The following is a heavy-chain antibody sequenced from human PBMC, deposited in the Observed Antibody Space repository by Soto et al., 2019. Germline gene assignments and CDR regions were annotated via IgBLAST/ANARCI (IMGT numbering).Heavy chain of an antibody. Sequence: GASVKVSCKASGYTFTSYYMHWVRQAPGQGLEWMGIINPSGGSTSYAQKFQGRVTMTRDTSTSTVYMELSSLRSEDTAVYYCARDYYDSSGTPWNWFDPWGQGTLVTVSS. J-gene: IGHJ5*02. CDR2: INPSGGST. CDR1: GYTFTSYY. V-gene: IGHV1-46*01. CDR3: ARDYYDSSGTPWNWFDP. D-gene: IGHD3-22*01.